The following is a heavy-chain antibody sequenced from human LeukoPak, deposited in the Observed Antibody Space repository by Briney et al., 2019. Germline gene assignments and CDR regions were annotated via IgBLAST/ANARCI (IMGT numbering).Heavy chain of an antibody. CDR2: ISGSSSDI. D-gene: IGHD1-26*01. Sequence: GGSLRLSCVVSGFSFSDSYMTWIRQTPGKGLEWLAYISGSSSDIYYADSVKGRFTISRDNAKNSLYLQMNSLRAGDTAVYYCARDSFRGSYSDYWGQGTLVTVSS. CDR3: ARDSFRGSYSDY. CDR1: GFSFSDSY. J-gene: IGHJ4*02. V-gene: IGHV3-11*04.